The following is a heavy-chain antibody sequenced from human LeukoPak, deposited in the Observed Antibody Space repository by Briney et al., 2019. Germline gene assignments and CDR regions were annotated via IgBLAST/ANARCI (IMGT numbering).Heavy chain of an antibody. Sequence: GGSLRLSCAASGFTFDDYAMHWVRQAPGKGLEWVSGISWNSGSIGYADSVKGRFTIPRDNAKNSLYLQMNSLRAEDTALYYCAKDIGYYDGSGYYVGYFDYWGQGTLVTVSS. J-gene: IGHJ4*02. CDR1: GFTFDDYA. CDR3: AKDIGYYDGSGYYVGYFDY. CDR2: ISWNSGSI. D-gene: IGHD3-22*01. V-gene: IGHV3-9*01.